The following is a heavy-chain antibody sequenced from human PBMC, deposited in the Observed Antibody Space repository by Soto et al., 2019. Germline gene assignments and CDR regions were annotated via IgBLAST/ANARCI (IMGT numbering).Heavy chain of an antibody. CDR3: ERARYITIFEVVTTTYGMDV. D-gene: IGHD3-3*01. CDR2: ISYDGSNK. CDR1: GFTFSSYA. V-gene: IGHV3-30-3*01. Sequence: QVQLVKSGGGVVQPGRSLRLSCAASGFTFSSYAMHWVRQAPGKGLEWVAVISYDGSNKYYADSVKGRFTISRDNSKNMFYLQMNSLMAEDTAVYYCERARYITIFEVVTTTYGMDVWGQGTTVTVSS. J-gene: IGHJ6*02.